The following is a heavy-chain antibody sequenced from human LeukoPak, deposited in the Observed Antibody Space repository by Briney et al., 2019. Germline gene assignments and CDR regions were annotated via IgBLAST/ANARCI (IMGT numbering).Heavy chain of an antibody. CDR2: ISSSSGYI. Sequence: PGGSLRLSCAASGFTFSSYSMNWVRQAPGKGLEWVSSISSSSGYIYYADSVKGRFTISRDNAKNSLYLQMNSLRAEDTAVYYCASKIGSGFDPWGQGTLVTVSS. J-gene: IGHJ5*02. V-gene: IGHV3-21*01. D-gene: IGHD1-14*01. CDR3: ASKIGSGFDP. CDR1: GFTFSSYS.